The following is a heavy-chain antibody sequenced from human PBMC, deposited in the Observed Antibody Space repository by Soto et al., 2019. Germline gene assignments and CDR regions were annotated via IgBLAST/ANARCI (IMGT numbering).Heavy chain of an antibody. CDR2: IYPSDSYT. D-gene: IGHD3-10*01. J-gene: IGHJ3*02. Sequence: GESLKISCKGSGYSFTSYWISWVRQMPGKGLEWMGRIYPSDSYTKYSPSFQGHVTISADKSIRTACLQWSSLKAPDTAMYYCTRRGPTTLVGGINMGPADAFDIWGQGTMVTVSS. CDR1: GYSFTSYW. V-gene: IGHV5-10-1*01. CDR3: TRRGPTTLVGGINMGPADAFDI.